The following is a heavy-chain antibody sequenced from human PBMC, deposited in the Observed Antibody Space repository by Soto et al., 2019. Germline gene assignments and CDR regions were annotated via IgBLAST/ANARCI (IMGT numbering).Heavy chain of an antibody. Sequence: GGSLSLSCAASGFPFSSYGMHWVRQAPGKGLEWVAVISYDGSNKYYADSVKGRFTIPRDNSKNTLYLQMNSLRAEDTAVYYCAKDRVPCTNGVCYTGSYWGQGTLVTVSS. V-gene: IGHV3-30*18. CDR3: AKDRVPCTNGVCYTGSY. J-gene: IGHJ4*02. CDR2: ISYDGSNK. D-gene: IGHD2-8*01. CDR1: GFPFSSYG.